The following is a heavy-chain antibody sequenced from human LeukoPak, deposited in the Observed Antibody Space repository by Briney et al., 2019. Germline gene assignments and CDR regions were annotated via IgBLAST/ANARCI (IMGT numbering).Heavy chain of an antibody. CDR1: GGSISSYY. D-gene: IGHD3-10*01. J-gene: IGHJ3*02. Sequence: SETLSLTCSVSGGSISSYYWSWIRQPPGKGLEWIGYIYNSGSTNYNPSLKSRVTISVDTSKNQFSLKLSSVTAADTAVYYCARAFPSGSGSYYNLLSNAFDIWGQGTMVTVSS. CDR3: ARAFPSGSGSYYNLLSNAFDI. V-gene: IGHV4-59*12. CDR2: IYNSGST.